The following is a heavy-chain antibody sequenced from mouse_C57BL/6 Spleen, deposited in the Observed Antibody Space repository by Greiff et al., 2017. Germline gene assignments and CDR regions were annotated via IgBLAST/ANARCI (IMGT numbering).Heavy chain of an antibody. CDR1: GYTFTNYW. CDR3: ARTPSSELGYAMDY. Sequence: QVQLKQSGAELVRPGTSVKMSCKASGYTFTNYWIGWAKQRPGHGLEWIGDIYPGGGYTNYNEKFKGKATLTADKSSSTAYMQFSSLTSEDSAIYYCARTPSSELGYAMDYWGQGTSVTVSS. J-gene: IGHJ4*01. D-gene: IGHD3-2*02. V-gene: IGHV1-63*01. CDR2: IYPGGGYT.